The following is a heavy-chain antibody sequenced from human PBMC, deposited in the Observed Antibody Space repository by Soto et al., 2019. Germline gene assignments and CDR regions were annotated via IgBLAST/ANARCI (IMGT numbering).Heavy chain of an antibody. CDR3: ARDATYYDSSGYYYSPPDYYYGMDV. V-gene: IGHV4-30-4*01. CDR1: GGSISSGDYY. CDR2: IYYSGST. Sequence: PSETLSLTCTVSGGSISSGDYYWSWIRQPPGKGLEWIGYIYYSGSTYYNPSLKSRVTISVDTSKNQFSLKLSSVTAADTAVDYCARDATYYDSSGYYYSPPDYYYGMDVWGQGTTVTVSS. J-gene: IGHJ6*02. D-gene: IGHD3-22*01.